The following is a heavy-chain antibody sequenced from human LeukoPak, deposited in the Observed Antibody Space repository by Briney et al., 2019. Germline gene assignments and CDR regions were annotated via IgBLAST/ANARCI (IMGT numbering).Heavy chain of an antibody. J-gene: IGHJ4*02. Sequence: PGGSLRLSCAASGFTFSSYWMSWVRQAPGKGLEWVANIKEDGSEEYYVDSVKGRFTISRDNAKNSLYLQMNSLRAEDTAVYYCARAGDKGSVDYWGQGTLVTVPS. V-gene: IGHV3-7*03. CDR3: ARAGDKGSVDY. CDR2: IKEDGSEE. CDR1: GFTFSSYW. D-gene: IGHD7-27*01.